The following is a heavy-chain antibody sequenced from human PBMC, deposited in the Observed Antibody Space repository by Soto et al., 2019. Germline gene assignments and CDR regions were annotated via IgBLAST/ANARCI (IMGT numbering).Heavy chain of an antibody. V-gene: IGHV4-39*01. CDR3: ESTLYAHWAFGI. D-gene: IGHD2-2*01. J-gene: IGHJ3*02. CDR2: IYYSGSA. CDR1: GDSMTISDFL. Sequence: KPSETLSLTCTVSGDSMTISDFLWGWVRQSPGKGLEWIGGIYYSGSAYYNPSLGSRATLSVDTSRNQFFLSVTSVTAADTAVYYCESTLYAHWAFGIWGQGKLVTVSS.